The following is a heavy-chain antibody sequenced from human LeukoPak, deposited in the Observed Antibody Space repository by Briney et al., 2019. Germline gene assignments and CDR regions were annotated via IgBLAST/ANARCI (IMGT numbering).Heavy chain of an antibody. CDR2: ISGSGGST. J-gene: IGHJ3*02. D-gene: IGHD3-22*01. CDR1: GFTFSSYA. V-gene: IGHV3-23*01. Sequence: PGRSLSLSCAVSGFTFSSYAMHWVRQAPGKGLEWVSAISGSGGSTYYADSVKGRFTISRDNSKNTLYLQMNSLRAEDTAVYYCAKVFWPPTDYYDSSGLGAFDIWGQGTMVTVSS. CDR3: AKVFWPPTDYYDSSGLGAFDI.